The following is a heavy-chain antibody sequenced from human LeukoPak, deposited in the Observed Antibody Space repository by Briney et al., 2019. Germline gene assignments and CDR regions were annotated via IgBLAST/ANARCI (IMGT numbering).Heavy chain of an antibody. D-gene: IGHD3-22*01. Sequence: GGSLRLSCATSGFTVSSNYMSWVRQAPGKGLEWVAVISYDGSNKYYADSVKGRFTISRDNSKNTLYLQMNSLRAEDTAVYYCAKDGLAYYYDSSGYYDYWGQGTLVTVSS. CDR2: ISYDGSNK. J-gene: IGHJ4*02. CDR3: AKDGLAYYYDSSGYYDY. CDR1: GFTVSSNY. V-gene: IGHV3-30*18.